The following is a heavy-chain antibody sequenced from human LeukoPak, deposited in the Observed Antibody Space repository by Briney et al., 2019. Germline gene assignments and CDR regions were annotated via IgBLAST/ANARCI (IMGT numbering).Heavy chain of an antibody. J-gene: IGHJ6*04. V-gene: IGHV4-4*02. CDR2: IYHSGST. CDR3: ARWGVVPAAIYYYYGMDV. D-gene: IGHD2-2*02. Sequence: TSETLSLTCAVSGGSISSSNWWSWVRQPPGKGLEWIGEIYHSGSTNYNPSLKSRVTISVDQSKNQFSLKLRSVTAADTAVYYCARWGVVPAAIYYYYGMDVWGKGTTVTVSS. CDR1: GGSISSSNW.